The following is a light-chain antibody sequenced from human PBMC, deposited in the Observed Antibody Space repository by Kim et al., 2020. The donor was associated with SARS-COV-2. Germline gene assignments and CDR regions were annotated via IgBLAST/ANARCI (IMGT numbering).Light chain of an antibody. CDR1: QGISSA. V-gene: IGKV1-5*03. Sequence: ASGGDRVTITCRASQGISSALAWYQQKPGKAPKLLIYKASSLESGVPSRISGSGSGTEFTLTISSLQPDDLATYYCQQYNSYPLTFGGGTKVDIK. CDR2: KAS. J-gene: IGKJ4*01. CDR3: QQYNSYPLT.